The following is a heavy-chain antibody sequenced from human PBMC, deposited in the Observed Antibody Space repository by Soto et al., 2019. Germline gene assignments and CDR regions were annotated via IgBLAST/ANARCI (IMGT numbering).Heavy chain of an antibody. Sequence: QVQLVQSGAEVKKPGASVKVSCKALGYTFTGFYMHWVRQAPGQGLEWMGWINPKSGDTGYAQKFQGWVTMTRDTSISTAYMELSRLKSDDTAVYYCASGGSTVTREFDYWGQGTLVSVSS. J-gene: IGHJ4*02. CDR2: INPKSGDT. V-gene: IGHV1-2*04. CDR3: ASGGSTVTREFDY. D-gene: IGHD4-17*01. CDR1: GYTFTGFY.